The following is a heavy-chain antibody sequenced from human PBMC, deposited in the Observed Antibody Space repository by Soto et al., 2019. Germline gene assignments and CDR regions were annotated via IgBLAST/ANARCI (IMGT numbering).Heavy chain of an antibody. V-gene: IGHV5-51*01. D-gene: IGHD3-3*01. CDR3: AXXAXDFWSGPPNPRHYSGMDV. CDR2: IYPCDSNT. CDR1: GYSFTSYW. Sequence: GESLKISCKGSGYSFTSYWVGWVRQMPVKGLGLRGMIYPCDSNTRYSPALQGQVRISVYNSIGSCYLQWSSGKATDTPMYNCAXXAXDFWSGPPNPRHYSGMDVWGQGTTVTVSS. J-gene: IGHJ6*02.